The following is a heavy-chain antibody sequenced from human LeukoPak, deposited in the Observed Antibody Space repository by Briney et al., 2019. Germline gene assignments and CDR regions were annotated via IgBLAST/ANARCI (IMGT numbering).Heavy chain of an antibody. CDR3: ARDCSGGSCYWVGAFDI. Sequence: GGSLRLSCTASGFTFSGYDMSWVRQAPGKGLEWVSGLSDTGTATYYADSVKGRFTISRDNSRNTLYLQMNSLRPEDTAVYYCARDCSGGSCYWVGAFDIWGQGTMVTVSS. J-gene: IGHJ3*02. V-gene: IGHV3-23*01. CDR2: LSDTGTAT. D-gene: IGHD2-15*01. CDR1: GFTFSGYD.